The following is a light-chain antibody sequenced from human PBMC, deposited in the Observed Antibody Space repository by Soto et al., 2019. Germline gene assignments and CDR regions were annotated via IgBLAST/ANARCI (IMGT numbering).Light chain of an antibody. CDR1: QTISSW. Sequence: DIQMTQSPSTLSASVGDRVTITCRASQTISSWLAWYQQKPGKAPKLLIYNASTLRSGVPSRFSGSGSGTEFALTISSLQPDDFATYYCQHYNIYSEAFGHGSKVDI. CDR3: QHYNIYSEA. V-gene: IGKV1-5*03. CDR2: NAS. J-gene: IGKJ1*01.